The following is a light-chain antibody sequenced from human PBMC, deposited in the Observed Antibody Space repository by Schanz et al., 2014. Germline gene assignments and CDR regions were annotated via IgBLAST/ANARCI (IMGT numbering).Light chain of an antibody. Sequence: ETVLTQSPGTLSLSPGERATLSCRASQSVSSINLAWYQQKPGQAPRLLIHAASSRATGIPDRFSGSGSGTDFSLTISRLEPEDFAVYYCQQYGSSPWTFGQGTKVEIK. CDR3: QQYGSSPWT. CDR2: AAS. CDR1: QSVSSIN. V-gene: IGKV3-20*01. J-gene: IGKJ1*01.